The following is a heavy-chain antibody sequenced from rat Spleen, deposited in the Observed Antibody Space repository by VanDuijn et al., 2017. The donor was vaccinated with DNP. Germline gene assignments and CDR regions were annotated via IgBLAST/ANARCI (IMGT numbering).Heavy chain of an antibody. Sequence: EVQLVETGGDLVPPGRSLKLSCVASGFTFSTYWMFWIRQAPGKGLEWVASINPDGGNTYCQDSVKGRFTISRDNAENTVYLQMNSLRSEDTATYYCTKDLQWYAIDALGQGTSVTVSS. V-gene: IGHV5-58*01. CDR2: INPDGGNT. D-gene: IGHD1-1*01. J-gene: IGHJ4*01. CDR1: GFTFSTYW. CDR3: TKDLQWYAIDA.